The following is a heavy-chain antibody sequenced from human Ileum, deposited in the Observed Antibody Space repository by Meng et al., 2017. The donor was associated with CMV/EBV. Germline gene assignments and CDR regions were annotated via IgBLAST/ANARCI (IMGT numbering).Heavy chain of an antibody. CDR3: VGDPDRDHGGSGRCLDF. Sequence: GGSLRLSCAASGFTLSSYAMHWVRQTPGKGLEWVSFITDSSAGIYYADSVKGRFTISRDNAKNPLYLQMNSLIAEDTAVYYCVGDPDRDHGGSGRCLDFWGQGTLVTVSS. CDR1: GFTLSSYA. V-gene: IGHV3-21*01. CDR2: ITDSSAGI. D-gene: IGHD3-10*01. J-gene: IGHJ4*02.